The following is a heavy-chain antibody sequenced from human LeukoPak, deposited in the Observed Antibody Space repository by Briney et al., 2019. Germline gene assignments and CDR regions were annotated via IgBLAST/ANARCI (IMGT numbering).Heavy chain of an antibody. Sequence: SETLSLTCTVSGGSISSYCWSWIRQPPGKGLEWIGYIYYSGSTNYNPSLKSRVTMSVDTSKNQFSLKLSSVTAADTAVYYCARAPAVAGHFDYWGQGTLVTVSS. D-gene: IGHD6-19*01. CDR1: GGSISSYC. CDR3: ARAPAVAGHFDY. V-gene: IGHV4-59*01. CDR2: IYYSGST. J-gene: IGHJ4*02.